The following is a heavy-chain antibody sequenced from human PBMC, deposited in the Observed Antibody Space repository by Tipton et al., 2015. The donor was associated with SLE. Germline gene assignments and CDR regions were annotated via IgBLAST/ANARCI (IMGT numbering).Heavy chain of an antibody. Sequence: GSLRLSCAAPGFTFSSYWMSWVRQAPGKGLEWVANIKQDGSERYYADSVEGRFAISRDNAKNSLYLQMNSLRAEDTAVYYCVREKFQEPDFWGQGTLVTVSS. CDR2: IKQDGSER. J-gene: IGHJ4*02. D-gene: IGHD1-26*01. V-gene: IGHV3-7*01. CDR3: VREKFQEPDF. CDR1: GFTFSSYW.